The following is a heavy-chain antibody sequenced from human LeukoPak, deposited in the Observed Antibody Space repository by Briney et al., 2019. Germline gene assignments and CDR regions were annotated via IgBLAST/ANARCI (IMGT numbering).Heavy chain of an antibody. Sequence: GSLRLSCAASGFTFSNHGMNWVRQAPGKGLEWLSGISPRGGGTYYADSVQGRFTISRDDSKNTLSLQMNSLRVEDTAVYYCAKDDRWLQFCCWGQGTLVTVSA. V-gene: IGHV3-23*01. D-gene: IGHD5-24*01. CDR1: GFTFSNHG. J-gene: IGHJ4*02. CDR3: AKDDRWLQFCC. CDR2: ISPRGGGT.